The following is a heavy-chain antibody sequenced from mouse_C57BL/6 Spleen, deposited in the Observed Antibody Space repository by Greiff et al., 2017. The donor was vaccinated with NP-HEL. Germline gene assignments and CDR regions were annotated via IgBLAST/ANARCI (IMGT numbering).Heavy chain of an antibody. CDR2: IYPGSGNT. CDR1: GYTFTDYY. CDR3: ARSPYYYGTLYYFDY. D-gene: IGHD1-1*01. V-gene: IGHV1-76*01. Sequence: VQLKESGAELVRPGASVKLSCKASGYTFTDYYINWVKQRPGQGLEWIARIYPGSGNTYYNEKFKGKATLTAEKSSSTAYMQLSSLTSEDSAVYFCARSPYYYGTLYYFDYWGQGTTLTVSS. J-gene: IGHJ2*01.